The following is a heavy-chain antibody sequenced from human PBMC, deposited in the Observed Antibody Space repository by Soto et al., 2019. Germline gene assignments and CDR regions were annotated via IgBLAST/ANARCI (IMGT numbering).Heavy chain of an antibody. CDR1: GLTFSISW. V-gene: IGHV3-7*01. Sequence: VQLVESGGGLVQPGESLRLSCAASGLTFSISWMTWVRQAPGEGLEWVSNINPAGNVQKYADSVQERFTISRDNAKNSLFLQMSGLRVEDTAVYYCATANTPYAFDMWGQGTMVTVSS. CDR3: ATANTPYAFDM. CDR2: INPAGNVQ. J-gene: IGHJ3*02.